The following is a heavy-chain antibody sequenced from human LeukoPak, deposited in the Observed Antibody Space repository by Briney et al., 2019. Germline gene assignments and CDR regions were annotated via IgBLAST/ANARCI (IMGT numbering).Heavy chain of an antibody. V-gene: IGHV4-38-2*02. CDR3: ARSGWQSGTDY. CDR1: GYSISSGYY. J-gene: IGHJ4*02. D-gene: IGHD6-19*01. CDR2: IYYSGST. Sequence: PSETLSLTCTVSGYSISSGYYWGWIRQPPGKGLEWIGSIYYSGSTYYNPSLKSRVTISVDTSKNQFSLKLSSVTAADTAVYYCARSGWQSGTDYWGQGTLVTVSS.